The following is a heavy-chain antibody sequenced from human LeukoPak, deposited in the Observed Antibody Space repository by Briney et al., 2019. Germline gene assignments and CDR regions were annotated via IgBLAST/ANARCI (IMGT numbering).Heavy chain of an antibody. CDR2: IIPIFGTA. CDR3: AGGVVTPLGYFDY. D-gene: IGHD2-21*02. J-gene: IGHJ4*02. Sequence: SVKVSCKASGGTFSSYAISWVRQAPGQGLEWMGGIIPIFGTANYAQKFQGRVTITADESTSTAYMKLSSLRSEDTAVYYCAGGVVTPLGYFDYWGQGTLVTVSS. CDR1: GGTFSSYA. V-gene: IGHV1-69*01.